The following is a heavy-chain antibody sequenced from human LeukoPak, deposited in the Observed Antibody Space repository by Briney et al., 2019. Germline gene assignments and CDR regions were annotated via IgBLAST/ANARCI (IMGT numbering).Heavy chain of an antibody. Sequence: SVKVSCKASGGTFSSYAISWVRQAPGQGLEWMGGIIPIFGTANYAQKFQGRVTITADESTSTAYMELSSLRSEDTAVYYCARDLGIFGVVQGQFDYWGQGTLVTVSS. J-gene: IGHJ4*02. CDR3: ARDLGIFGVVQGQFDY. D-gene: IGHD3-3*01. V-gene: IGHV1-69*13. CDR1: GGTFSSYA. CDR2: IIPIFGTA.